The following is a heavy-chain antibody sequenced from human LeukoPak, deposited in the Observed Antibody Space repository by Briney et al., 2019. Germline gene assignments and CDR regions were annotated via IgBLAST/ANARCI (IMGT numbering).Heavy chain of an antibody. D-gene: IGHD1-26*01. V-gene: IGHV1-46*01. CDR1: GYTFSSYH. Sequence: ASVKVSCKTSGYTFSSYHMNWVRQAPGQGLEWMGIINPSGGSTSYAQEFQGRVTMTRDMSTSTVYMELSSLRSEDTAVYYCARDESHPRGAVVPNWFDSWGQGTLVTVSS. CDR2: INPSGGST. J-gene: IGHJ5*01. CDR3: ARDESHPRGAVVPNWFDS.